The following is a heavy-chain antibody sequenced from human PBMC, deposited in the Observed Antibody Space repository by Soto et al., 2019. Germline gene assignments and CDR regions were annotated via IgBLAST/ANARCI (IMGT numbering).Heavy chain of an antibody. CDR3: ARGGVFFFAAPTNPFDY. CDR2: INPSGGST. V-gene: IGHV1-46*01. D-gene: IGHD3-10*01. J-gene: IGHJ4*02. CDR1: GYTFSRYY. Sequence: ASVKVSCTASGYTFSRYYMHWVRQAPGQGLEWMGIINPSGGSTSYAQKFQGRVTMTRDASTSTVYMELSSLRSEDTAVYYCARGGVFFFAAPTNPFDYWGQGTLVTVSS.